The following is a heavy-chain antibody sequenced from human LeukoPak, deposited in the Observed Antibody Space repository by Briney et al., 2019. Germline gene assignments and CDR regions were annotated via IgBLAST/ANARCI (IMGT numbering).Heavy chain of an antibody. CDR2: ISWNSGSI. V-gene: IGHV3-9*03. Sequence: GRSLRLSCAASGFTFDDYAMHWVRQAPGKGLGWVSGISWNSGSIGYADSVKGRFTISRDNAKNSLYLQMNSLRAEDMALYYCAKDISSIAAAGPFDYWGQGTLVTVSS. CDR3: AKDISSIAAAGPFDY. CDR1: GFTFDDYA. D-gene: IGHD6-13*01. J-gene: IGHJ4*02.